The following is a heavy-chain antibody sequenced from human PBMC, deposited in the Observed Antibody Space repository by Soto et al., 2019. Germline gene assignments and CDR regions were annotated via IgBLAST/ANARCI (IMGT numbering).Heavy chain of an antibody. V-gene: IGHV3-23*01. CDR1: GFTFSSYA. J-gene: IGHJ4*02. CDR3: AKIGSSSSVSLPLVLLDH. Sequence: GGSLRLSCAASGFTFSSYAMSWVRQSPGKGLEWVSAIPGSSISTYYAGSVKGRFTISRDNSKDTLYLQMNSLRVEDTAVYYCAKIGSSSSVSLPLVLLDHWGQGALVTVSS. D-gene: IGHD6-6*01. CDR2: IPGSSIST.